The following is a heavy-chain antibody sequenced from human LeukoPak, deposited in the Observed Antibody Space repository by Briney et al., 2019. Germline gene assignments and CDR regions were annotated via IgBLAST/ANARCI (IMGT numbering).Heavy chain of an antibody. J-gene: IGHJ6*03. V-gene: IGHV3-74*01. CDR1: GFTFSNYW. CDR3: ARAHNYYYYYMDV. Sequence: GGSLRLSCAASGFTFSNYWMHWVRQAPGKGLVWVSRLNSDGSSTNYADSVKGRFTISRDNAKNSLYLQMNSLRAEDTAVYYCARAHNYYYYYMDVWGKGTTVTVSS. CDR2: LNSDGSST.